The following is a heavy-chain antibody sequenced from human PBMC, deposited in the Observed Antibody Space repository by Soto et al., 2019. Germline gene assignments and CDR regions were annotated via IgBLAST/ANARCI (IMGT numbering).Heavy chain of an antibody. CDR3: ARGRLKARYFEKYYYMDV. CDR1: GGSFSGYY. D-gene: IGHD3-9*01. CDR2: INHSGST. V-gene: IGHV4-34*01. Sequence: TLSLTCAVSGGSFSGYYWSWIRQPPGKGLEWIGEINHSGSTNYNPSLKSRVTISVDTSKNQFSLKLSSVTAADTAVYYCARGRLKARYFEKYYYMDVWGKGTTVTVSS. J-gene: IGHJ6*03.